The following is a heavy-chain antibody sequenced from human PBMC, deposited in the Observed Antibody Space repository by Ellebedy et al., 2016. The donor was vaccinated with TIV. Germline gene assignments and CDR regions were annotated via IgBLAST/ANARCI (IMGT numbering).Heavy chain of an antibody. CDR1: GFTFSSYS. V-gene: IGHV3-48*02. Sequence: GGSLRLXCAASGFTFSSYSMNWVRKAPGKGLEWVSYISSSSGTMYYADSVKGRFTISRDNAKNSLYLQMNSLRDEDTAVYYCEREGDCSTTSCPDYWGQGTLGTVSS. D-gene: IGHD2-2*01. CDR2: ISSSSGTM. J-gene: IGHJ4*02. CDR3: EREGDCSTTSCPDY.